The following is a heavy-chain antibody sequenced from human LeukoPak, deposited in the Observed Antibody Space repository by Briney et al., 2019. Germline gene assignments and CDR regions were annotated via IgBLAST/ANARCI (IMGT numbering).Heavy chain of an antibody. V-gene: IGHV4-4*07. D-gene: IGHD3-22*01. Sequence: PSETLSLTCTVSGGSISSYYWNWIRQPAGKGLEWIGRIHTSGSTNYNPSLKSRVTMSVDTSKNHFSLRLSSVTAADTAVYYCARDLGYDSSFDYWGQGTLVTVSS. CDR3: ARDLGYDSSFDY. CDR1: GGSISSYY. J-gene: IGHJ4*02. CDR2: IHTSGST.